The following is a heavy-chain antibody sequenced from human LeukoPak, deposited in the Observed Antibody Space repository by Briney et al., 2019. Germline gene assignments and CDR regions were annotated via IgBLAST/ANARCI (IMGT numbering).Heavy chain of an antibody. V-gene: IGHV3-33*01. CDR2: IWSDESNT. Sequence: PGGSLRLSCAAHGFMFSSYDMHWVRQAPGKGLEWVAVIWSDESNTYSADSVKGRFTISRDNSKNTLYLQMNSLRAEDTAVYYCARSAVGYHYFDYWGQGALVTVSS. D-gene: IGHD5-18*01. CDR3: ARSAVGYHYFDY. J-gene: IGHJ4*02. CDR1: GFMFSSYD.